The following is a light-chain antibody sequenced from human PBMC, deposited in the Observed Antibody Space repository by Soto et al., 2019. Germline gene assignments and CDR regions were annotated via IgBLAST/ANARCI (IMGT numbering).Light chain of an antibody. CDR1: QGIRND. CDR3: IQHYSYPRT. Sequence: IDMTMSQTSLSASVGDRGPITCMASQGIRNDLSWYQQKPGKAPKRLIYAASSLHSGVPSRFSGSASGTEFTLAISGLQPEDFATYYCIQHYSYPRTFGQGTKVDIK. V-gene: IGKV1-17*01. J-gene: IGKJ1*01. CDR2: AAS.